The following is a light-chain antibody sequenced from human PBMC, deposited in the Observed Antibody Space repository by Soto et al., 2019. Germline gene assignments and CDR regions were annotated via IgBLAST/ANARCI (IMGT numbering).Light chain of an antibody. J-gene: IGKJ1*01. CDR3: QQSFSTPRT. CDR1: QTISTY. CDR2: GAS. Sequence: DIQMTQSPSPLSASVGDRVTITCRASQTISTYLNWYQQKPGKAPKLLIYGASSLQSGVPSRFSGSGSGTDFTLTISSLQPEYFGTYYCQQSFSTPRTFGQGTKVDIK. V-gene: IGKV1-39*01.